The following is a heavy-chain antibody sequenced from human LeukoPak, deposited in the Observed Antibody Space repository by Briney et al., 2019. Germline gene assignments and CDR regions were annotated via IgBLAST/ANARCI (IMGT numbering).Heavy chain of an antibody. CDR3: ARRPRGPGYSYDY. CDR1: GFTFSSYW. CDR2: IKQDGSEK. D-gene: IGHD5-18*01. V-gene: IGHV3-7*01. Sequence: PGGSLRLSCAASGFTFSSYWMSWVRQAPGKGLEWVANIKQDGSEKYYVDSVKGRFTISRDNAKNSLYLQMNSLRAENTAVYYCARRPRGPGYSYDYWGQGTLVTVSS. J-gene: IGHJ4*02.